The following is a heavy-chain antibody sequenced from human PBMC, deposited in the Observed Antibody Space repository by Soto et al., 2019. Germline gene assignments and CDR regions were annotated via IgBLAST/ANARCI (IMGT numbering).Heavy chain of an antibody. D-gene: IGHD1-26*01. Sequence: ASVKVSCKASGYTFTGYYMHWVRQAPGQGLEWMGWINPNSGGTNYAQKFQGRVTMTRDTSISTAYMELSRLRSDDTAVYYCARGPTWEFTFREFDYWGQGTLVTVSS. V-gene: IGHV1-2*02. J-gene: IGHJ4*02. CDR1: GYTFTGYY. CDR2: INPNSGGT. CDR3: ARGPTWEFTFREFDY.